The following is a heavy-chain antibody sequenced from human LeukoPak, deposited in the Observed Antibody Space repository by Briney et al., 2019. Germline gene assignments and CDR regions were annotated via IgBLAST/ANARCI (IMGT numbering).Heavy chain of an antibody. J-gene: IGHJ4*02. CDR1: GFTFSSYA. CDR3: AKTRGYSYGYCDY. V-gene: IGHV3-23*01. D-gene: IGHD5-18*01. CDR2: MSGSGGST. Sequence: GGSLRLSCAASGFTFSSYAMSWVRQAPGXGLEWVSAMSGSGGSTYYADSVKGRFTISRDNSKNTLYLEMNSLRAEDTAVYYCAKTRGYSYGYCDYWGQGTLVTVSS.